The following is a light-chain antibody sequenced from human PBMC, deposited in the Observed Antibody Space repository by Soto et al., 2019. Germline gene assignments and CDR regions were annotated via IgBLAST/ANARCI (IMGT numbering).Light chain of an antibody. CDR1: SSNIGAGYD. V-gene: IGLV1-40*01. Sequence: QAVVTQPPSVSGAPGQRVTISCTGSSSNIGAGYDVHWYQQLPGTAPKLLIYGNSNRPSGVPDRFSGSKSGTSASLAITGLQAEDEDYYYCQSYDSSLSGVVFGGGTKLTVL. CDR3: QSYDSSLSGVV. J-gene: IGLJ2*01. CDR2: GNS.